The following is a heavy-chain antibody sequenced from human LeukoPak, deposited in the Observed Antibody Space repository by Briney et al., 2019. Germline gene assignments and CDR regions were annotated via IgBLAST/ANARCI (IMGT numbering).Heavy chain of an antibody. CDR2: ISGSGGST. V-gene: IGHV3-23*01. J-gene: IGHJ4*02. CDR3: ARVSGKTVRGVSTD. Sequence: GGSLRLSCAASGFTFSSYAMSWVRQAPGKGLEWVSAISGSGGSTYYADSVKGRFTISRDNSKNTLYLQMNSLRAEDTAVYYCARVSGKTVRGVSTDWGQGTLVTVSS. CDR1: GFTFSSYA. D-gene: IGHD3-10*01.